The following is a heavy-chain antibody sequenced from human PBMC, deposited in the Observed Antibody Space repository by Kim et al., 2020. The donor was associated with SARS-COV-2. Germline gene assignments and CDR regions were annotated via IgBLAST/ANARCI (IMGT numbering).Heavy chain of an antibody. CDR3: ATMGGAREGYYYMDV. V-gene: IGHV3-33*01. Sequence: GGSLRLSCAASGFDFNNYGIHWIRQAPGKGLKWVAVIWSDGTNKYLADSVKGRFTVSRDNSKSTLYLQMNSLRVEDTGVYYCATMGGAREGYYYMDVWG. J-gene: IGHJ6*03. CDR1: GFDFNNYG. CDR2: IWSDGTNK. D-gene: IGHD3-16*01.